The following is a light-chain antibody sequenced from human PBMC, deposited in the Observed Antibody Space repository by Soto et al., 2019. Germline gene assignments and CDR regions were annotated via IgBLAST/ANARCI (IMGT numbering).Light chain of an antibody. V-gene: IGLV2-14*01. CDR2: SVS. Sequence: QSVLTQPASVSGSPGQSITISCSGNSSDIGTYDHVAWFQQFPGKTPKLMIYSVSNRPSGVSYRFSGSKSGNTASLTISGLQAEDEADYYCISYTVSRSYVFGTGTKVTVL. J-gene: IGLJ1*01. CDR3: ISYTVSRSYV. CDR1: SSDIGTYDH.